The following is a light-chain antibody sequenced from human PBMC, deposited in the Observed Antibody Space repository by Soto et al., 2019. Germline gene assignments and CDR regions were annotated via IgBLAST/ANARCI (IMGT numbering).Light chain of an antibody. CDR1: SSDVGSYYP. CDR2: EVN. CDR3: CPYAGDTTFFV. V-gene: IGLV2-23*02. Sequence: QSVLTQPASMSGSPGQSITISCTGTSSDVGSYYPVSWFQQHPGKAPKLIIYEVNKRPSGVSDRFSGSKSGNTASLTISGLQAADEAEYYCCPYAGDTTFFVFGTGTKVTVL. J-gene: IGLJ1*01.